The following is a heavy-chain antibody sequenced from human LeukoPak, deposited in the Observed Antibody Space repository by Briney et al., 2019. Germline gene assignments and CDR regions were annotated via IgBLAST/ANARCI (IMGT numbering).Heavy chain of an antibody. CDR1: GGSISSYY. J-gene: IGHJ4*02. V-gene: IGHV4-59*01. D-gene: IGHD6-13*01. Sequence: SETLSLTCTVSGGSISSYYWSWIRQPPGKGLEWIGYIYYSGSTNYNPSLKSRVTISVDTSKNQFSLKLSSVTAADTAVYYCARGPGYSSSWYYDYWGQGTPVTVFS. CDR3: ARGPGYSSSWYYDY. CDR2: IYYSGST.